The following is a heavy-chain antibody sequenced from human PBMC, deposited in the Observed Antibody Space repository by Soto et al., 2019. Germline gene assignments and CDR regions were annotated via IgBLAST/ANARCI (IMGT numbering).Heavy chain of an antibody. CDR1: GFTFTSYG. CDR2: ILHDGSAE. CDR3: ARSRDGYSFYFYYGMDG. J-gene: IGHJ6*02. V-gene: IGHV3-30*03. D-gene: IGHD4-4*01. Sequence: GGSLRLSCAASGFTFTSYGMHCCRHSPVKGLEWMALILHDGSAEYYADSVKGRLTISRDNSKNTLYLQMNSLRAEDTAVYYCARSRDGYSFYFYYGMDGWGQGTTVTVSS.